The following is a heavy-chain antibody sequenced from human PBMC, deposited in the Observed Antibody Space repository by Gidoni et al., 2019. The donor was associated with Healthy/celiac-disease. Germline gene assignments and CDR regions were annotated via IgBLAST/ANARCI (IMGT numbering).Heavy chain of an antibody. CDR3: TTVTRYNWKRGFDY. V-gene: IGHV3-15*01. CDR2: IKSKTDGGTT. D-gene: IGHD1-20*01. CDR1: GFTFSNAW. J-gene: IGHJ4*02. Sequence: EVQLVESGGGLVTPGGSLRLSCADSGFTFSNAWMSWVPQAPGKGLEWVGSIKSKTDGGTTDYAAPVKGRFTISRDDSKNTLYLQMNRLKTEDTAVYYCTTVTRYNWKRGFDYWGQGTLVTVSS.